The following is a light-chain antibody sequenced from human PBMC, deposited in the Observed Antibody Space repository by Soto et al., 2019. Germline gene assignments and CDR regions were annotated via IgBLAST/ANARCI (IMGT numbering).Light chain of an antibody. CDR1: HNISIY. V-gene: IGKV3-11*01. CDR3: QQRSNWPPNT. CDR2: DPS. Sequence: VVLTQSPATLSLSPGETASLSCRATHNISIYLPWYQQKLGQPPRLLIFDPSNRASGIPARFIGSGFGTDFTLTVSSLEPEDFELYFCQQRSNWPPNTFGQGTKLEMK. J-gene: IGKJ2*01.